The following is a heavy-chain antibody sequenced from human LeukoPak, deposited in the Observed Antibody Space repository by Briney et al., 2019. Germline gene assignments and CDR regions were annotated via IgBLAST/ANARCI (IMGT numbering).Heavy chain of an antibody. CDR3: ARTEDIVVVVAASLNGYYFDY. D-gene: IGHD2-15*01. CDR2: INPNIGGT. V-gene: IGHV1-2*06. CDR1: GYTFTGYY. Sequence: ASVKVSCKASGYTFTGYYMHWVRQAPGQGLEWMGRINPNIGGTNYAQKFQGRVTMTRDTSISIAYMELSRLRSDDTAVYYRARTEDIVVVVAASLNGYYFDYWGQGTLVTVSS. J-gene: IGHJ4*02.